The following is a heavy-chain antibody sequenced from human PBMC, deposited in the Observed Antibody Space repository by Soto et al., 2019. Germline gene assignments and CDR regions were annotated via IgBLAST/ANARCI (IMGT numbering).Heavy chain of an antibody. J-gene: IGHJ1*01. Sequence: SETLSLTCTVSGGSISSYYWSWIRQPPGKGLEWIGYIYYSGSTNYNPSLKSRVTISVDTPKNQFSLKLSSVTAADTAVYYCARLQTETWFGESLFQHWGQGTLVTVSS. CDR2: IYYSGST. V-gene: IGHV4-59*08. CDR1: GGSISSYY. CDR3: ARLQTETWFGESLFQH. D-gene: IGHD3-10*01.